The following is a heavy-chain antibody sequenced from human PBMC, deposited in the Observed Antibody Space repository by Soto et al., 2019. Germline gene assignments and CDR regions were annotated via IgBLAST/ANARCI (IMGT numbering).Heavy chain of an antibody. D-gene: IGHD1-1*01. J-gene: IGHJ6*02. CDR3: ARHLDPYFYGKDV. V-gene: IGHV4-59*01. CDR2: MYYTGKT. CDR1: GDSISNYY. Sequence: SEPLSLTCTFSGDSISNYYWSWIQQPAGKGLEWMGYMYYTGKTNYNPSLKSRVTTSVEMAKNPFSLTLNSVTAADTAVYYCARHLDPYFYGKDVWGQGTTVTVSS.